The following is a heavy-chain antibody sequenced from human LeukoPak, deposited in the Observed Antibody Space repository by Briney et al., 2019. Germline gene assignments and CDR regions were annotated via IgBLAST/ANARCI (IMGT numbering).Heavy chain of an antibody. V-gene: IGHV3-23*01. CDR2: ISGSGGST. D-gene: IGHD2-21*02. Sequence: PGGSLRLSCAASGFTFSSYAMSWVRQAPGKGLERVSAISGSGGSTYYADSVKGRFTISRDNSKNTLYLQMNSLRAEDTAVYYCAKDGSGNTYCGGDCYENYWGQGTLVTVSS. CDR3: AKDGSGNTYCGGDCYENY. J-gene: IGHJ4*02. CDR1: GFTFSSYA.